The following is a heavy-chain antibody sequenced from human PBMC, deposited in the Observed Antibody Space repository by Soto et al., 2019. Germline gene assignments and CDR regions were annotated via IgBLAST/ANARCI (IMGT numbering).Heavy chain of an antibody. CDR1: GDSVSSNSAA. CDR2: TYYRSKWYN. V-gene: IGHV6-1*01. CDR3: ARAEDGYNYHFDP. J-gene: IGHJ5*02. D-gene: IGHD5-12*01. Sequence: QSCSLTCAMSGDSVSSNSAAWNWFRQSQSRGLEWLGRTYYRSKWYNDYAVSVKSRITINPDTSKNQFSLQLNSVTPEDTAVYYCARAEDGYNYHFDPWGQGTLVTVSS.